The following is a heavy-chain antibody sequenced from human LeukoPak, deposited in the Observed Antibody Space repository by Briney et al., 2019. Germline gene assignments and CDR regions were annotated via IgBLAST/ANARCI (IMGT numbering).Heavy chain of an antibody. V-gene: IGHV3-21*01. CDR2: ISSSSSYI. J-gene: IGHJ4*02. CDR3: ARDPSGSRGDPIDY. Sequence: GGSLRLSCAASGFTFSSYSMNRVRQAPGKGLEWVSSISSSSSYIYYADSVKGRFTISRDNAKNSLYLQMNSLRAEDTAVYYCARDPSGSRGDPIDYWGQGTLVTVSS. CDR1: GFTFSSYS. D-gene: IGHD6-25*01.